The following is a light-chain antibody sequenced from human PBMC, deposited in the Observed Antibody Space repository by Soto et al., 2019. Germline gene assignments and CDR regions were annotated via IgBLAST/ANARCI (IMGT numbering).Light chain of an antibody. CDR1: SSDVGAYDY. CDR3: SSYTSSSTYV. CDR2: DVS. V-gene: IGLV2-14*01. J-gene: IGLJ1*01. Sequence: QSVLTQPASVSGSPGQSIAISCTGTSSDVGAYDYVSWYQQHLGKAPKVMIFDVSIRPSGVFNRFSGSKSDNTASLTFSGLQAEDEADYYCSSYTSSSTYVFGTGTKVTVL.